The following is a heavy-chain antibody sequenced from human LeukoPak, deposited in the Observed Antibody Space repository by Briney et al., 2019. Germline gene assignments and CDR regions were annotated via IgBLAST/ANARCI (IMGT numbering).Heavy chain of an antibody. V-gene: IGHV3-66*02. D-gene: IGHD3-10*01. CDR2: IYSGGST. J-gene: IGHJ3*02. CDR1: GFTVSSNY. CDR3: ARASTMVRGVIGAFDI. Sequence: GGSLRLSCAASGFTVSSNYMSWVRQAPGKGLEWASVIYSGGSTYYADSVKGRFTISRDNSKNTLYLQMNSLRAEDTAVYYCARASTMVRGVIGAFDIWGQGTMVTVSS.